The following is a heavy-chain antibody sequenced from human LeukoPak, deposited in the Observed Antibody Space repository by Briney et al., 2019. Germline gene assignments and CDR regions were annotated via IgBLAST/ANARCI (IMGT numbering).Heavy chain of an antibody. Sequence: GGSLRLSCTASEFSYWMSWVRQGPGKGLEWVANIKEDGREKYYVASVNGRFTISRDNAKKSLYLQMNSMRVEDTAVYYCASGFLDDFWSGHFWGQGTLVTVSS. D-gene: IGHD3-3*01. V-gene: IGHV3-7*01. CDR2: IKEDGREK. CDR3: ASGFLDDFWSGHF. J-gene: IGHJ4*02. CDR1: EFSYW.